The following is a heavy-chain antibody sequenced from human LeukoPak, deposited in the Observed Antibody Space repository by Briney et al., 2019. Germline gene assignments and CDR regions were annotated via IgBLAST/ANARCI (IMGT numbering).Heavy chain of an antibody. CDR2: IYTSGST. CDR3: ARQYSGWLLGWFDP. Sequence: SETLSLTCTVSGGSISSYYWSWIRQPPGKGLEWIGYIYTSGSTNYNPSLKSRVTISVDTSKNQFSLKLSSVTAADTAVYYCARQYSGWLLGWFDPWGQGTLVTVSS. CDR1: GGSISSYY. J-gene: IGHJ5*02. D-gene: IGHD5-24*01. V-gene: IGHV4-4*09.